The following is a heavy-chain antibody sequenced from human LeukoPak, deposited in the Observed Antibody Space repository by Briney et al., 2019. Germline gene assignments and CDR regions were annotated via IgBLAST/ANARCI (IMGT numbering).Heavy chain of an antibody. Sequence: GGSLRLSCAASGFTFSRYWISWVRQAPGKGLEWVANIKQDGSEKYYVDSVKGRFTITRDNAKNSLYLQMNSLRGEDTAVYYCVRVSCTNGVCYGFDYGGEGTLVTVSS. CDR3: VRVSCTNGVCYGFDY. V-gene: IGHV3-7*01. CDR2: IKQDGSEK. CDR1: GFTFSRYW. D-gene: IGHD2-8*01. J-gene: IGHJ4*02.